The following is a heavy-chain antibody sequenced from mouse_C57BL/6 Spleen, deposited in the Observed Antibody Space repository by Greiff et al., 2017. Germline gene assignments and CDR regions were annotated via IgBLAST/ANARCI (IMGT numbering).Heavy chain of an antibody. CDR2: IYPGDGDT. CDR3: AREITTVVGGFDY. J-gene: IGHJ2*01. V-gene: IGHV1-80*01. D-gene: IGHD1-1*01. Sequence: VQLKQSGAELVKPGASVKISCKASGYAFSSYWMNWVKQRPGKGLEWIGQIYPGDGDTNYNGKFKGKATLTADKSSSTAYMQLSSLTSEDSAVYFCAREITTVVGGFDYWGQGTTLTVSS. CDR1: GYAFSSYW.